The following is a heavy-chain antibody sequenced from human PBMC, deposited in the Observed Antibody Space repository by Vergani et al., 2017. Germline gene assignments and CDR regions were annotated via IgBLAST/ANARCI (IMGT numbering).Heavy chain of an antibody. J-gene: IGHJ4*02. CDR2: INSKGNGGTT. D-gene: IGHD1-14*01. CDR3: TTAGQEFTRRAMDY. CDR1: GFDFNKAW. V-gene: IGHV3-15*01. Sequence: EVQLVESGGGLVKRGGSLRLSCAASGFDFNKAWMSWVRQAPGKGLEWVGRINSKGNGGTTDFAAPVQGRFTISRDDSKNTLYLQMKSLKTEDTGVYYCTTAGQEFTRRAMDYWGQGTLVILSP.